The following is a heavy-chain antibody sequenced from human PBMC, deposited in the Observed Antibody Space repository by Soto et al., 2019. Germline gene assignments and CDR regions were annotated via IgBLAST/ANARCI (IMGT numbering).Heavy chain of an antibody. CDR1: GFTLSSYG. V-gene: IGHV3-33*01. Sequence: QVQLVESGGGVVQPGRSLRLSCAASGFTLSSYGMHWVRQAPGKGLEWVAVIWYDGSNKYYADSVKGRFTISRDNSKNTMYLQMNSLRAEDTAVSYCARENCGGGCYFDYWGQGNMVTVSS. D-gene: IGHD2-21*02. CDR2: IWYDGSNK. CDR3: ARENCGGGCYFDY. J-gene: IGHJ4*02.